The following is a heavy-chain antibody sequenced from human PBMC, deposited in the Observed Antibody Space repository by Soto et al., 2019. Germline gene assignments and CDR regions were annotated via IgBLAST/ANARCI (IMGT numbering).Heavy chain of an antibody. J-gene: IGHJ3*01. Sequence: QVQLKESGPGLVKPADTLSVKCTVSGGSITPYYWSWIRQTPGGGLEWIGYVSYNGNTNYNPSLKSRVSISADTSKNEFSLKLTSLTAADAAIYFCARQQYTVVTAFDVWGQGTMVAVSS. D-gene: IGHD2-15*01. CDR1: GGSITPYY. CDR2: VSYNGNT. CDR3: ARQQYTVVTAFDV. V-gene: IGHV4-59*07.